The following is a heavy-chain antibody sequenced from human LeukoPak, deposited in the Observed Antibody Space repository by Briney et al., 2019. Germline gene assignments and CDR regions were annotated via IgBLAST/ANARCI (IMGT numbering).Heavy chain of an antibody. CDR3: AGALLRGYSYGWFGGYFDY. Sequence: SVKVSCKASGGTFSSYAISWVRQAPGQGLEWMGGIIPIFGTANYAQKFQGRVTITADKSTSTAYMELSGLRSEDTAVYYCAGALLRGYSYGWFGGYFDYWGQGTLVTVSS. J-gene: IGHJ4*02. V-gene: IGHV1-69*06. CDR1: GGTFSSYA. D-gene: IGHD5-18*01. CDR2: IIPIFGTA.